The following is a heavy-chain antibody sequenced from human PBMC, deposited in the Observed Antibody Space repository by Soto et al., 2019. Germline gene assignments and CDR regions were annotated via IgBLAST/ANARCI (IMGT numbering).Heavy chain of an antibody. CDR1: GGSSSSDGYS. CDR3: ARVRGAVITEYYFDY. CDR2: ICHSGST. V-gene: IGHV4-30-2*01. Sequence: KTSETLSLTCAVSGGSSSSDGYSWSWIRQPPGKGLEWFGYICHSGSTNYNPSLKSRVTISVDRSKNQFSLKLSSVTAADTAVYYCARVRGAVITEYYFDYWGQGTLVTVSS. D-gene: IGHD3-22*01. J-gene: IGHJ4*02.